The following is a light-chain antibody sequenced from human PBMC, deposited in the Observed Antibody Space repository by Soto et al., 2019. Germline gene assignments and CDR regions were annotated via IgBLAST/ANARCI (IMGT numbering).Light chain of an antibody. CDR3: QQSYSTPSSIT. V-gene: IGKV1-39*01. Sequence: DIPMTQSPSSLSASVGDRVTITCRASQSISSYLNWYQQKPGKAPQLLIYDASSLQSGVPSRFSGSGSGTDFTLTISSLQPEDFATYYCQQSYSTPSSITFGQGTRLEIK. J-gene: IGKJ5*01. CDR2: DAS. CDR1: QSISSY.